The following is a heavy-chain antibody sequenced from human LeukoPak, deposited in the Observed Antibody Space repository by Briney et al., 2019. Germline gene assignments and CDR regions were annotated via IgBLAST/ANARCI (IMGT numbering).Heavy chain of an antibody. D-gene: IGHD2-2*01. CDR1: GGTFSSYA. J-gene: IGHJ3*02. CDR2: IIPILGIA. Sequence: EASVKVSCKASGGTFSSYAISWVRQAPGQGLEWMGRIIPILGIANYAQKFQGRATITADKSTSTAYMELSSLRSEDTAVYYCARAPYSWGDIVVVPAARRNAFDIWGQGTMVTVSS. CDR3: ARAPYSWGDIVVVPAARRNAFDI. V-gene: IGHV1-69*04.